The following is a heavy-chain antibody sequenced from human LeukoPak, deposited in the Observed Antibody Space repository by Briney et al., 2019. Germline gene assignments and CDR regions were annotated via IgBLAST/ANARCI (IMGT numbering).Heavy chain of an antibody. V-gene: IGHV4-31*03. Sequence: SQTLSLTCTVSGGSISSGGYYWTWIRQHPGKGLEWIGYINYSGSTYYNPSLKSRVTISVDTSKNQFSLKLSSVTAADTAVYYCAKTYYYDSSGFDWGQGTLVTVSS. CDR2: INYSGST. D-gene: IGHD3-22*01. J-gene: IGHJ4*02. CDR3: AKTYYYDSSGFD. CDR1: GGSISSGGYY.